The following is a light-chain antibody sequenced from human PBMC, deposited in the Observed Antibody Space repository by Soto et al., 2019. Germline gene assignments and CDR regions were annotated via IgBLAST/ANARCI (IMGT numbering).Light chain of an antibody. CDR2: EDN. CDR1: SGSIASNY. CDR3: QSYDSSHHVV. V-gene: IGLV6-57*01. J-gene: IGLJ2*01. Sequence: NFMLTQPHSVSESPGKTVTISCTRSSGSIASNYVQWYQQRPGSPPTTVIYEDNQRPSGVPDRFSGSIDSSSNSASLTISGLKTEDEADYHCQSYDSSHHVVFGGGTKLTVL.